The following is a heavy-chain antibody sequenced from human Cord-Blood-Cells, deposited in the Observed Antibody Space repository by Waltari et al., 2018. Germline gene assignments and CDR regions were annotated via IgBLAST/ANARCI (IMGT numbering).Heavy chain of an antibody. CDR3: ARVPGGSSGWFDY. V-gene: IGHV1-2*04. CDR1: GYTFTGYY. Sequence: QVQLVQSGAEVKKPGASVKVSCKASGYTFTGYYMQWVRPAPGQGPEWMGWINPNSGGTNYAQKFQGWVTMTRDTSISTAYMELSRLRSDDTAVYYCARVPGGSSGWFDYWGQGTLVTVSS. J-gene: IGHJ4*02. CDR2: INPNSGGT. D-gene: IGHD6-19*01.